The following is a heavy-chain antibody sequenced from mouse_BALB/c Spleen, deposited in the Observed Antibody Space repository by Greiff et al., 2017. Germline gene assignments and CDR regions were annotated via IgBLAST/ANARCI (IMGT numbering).Heavy chain of an antibody. CDR1: GFTFSDYY. Sequence: EVQLVESGGGLVKPGGSLKLSCAASGFTFSDYYMYWVRQTPEKRLEWVATISDGGSYTYYPDSVKGRFTISRDNAKNNLYLQMSSLKSEDTAMYYCARGDSSGYAFAYWGQGTLVTVSA. CDR3: ARGDSSGYAFAY. CDR2: ISDGGSYT. J-gene: IGHJ3*01. D-gene: IGHD3-2*01. V-gene: IGHV5-4*02.